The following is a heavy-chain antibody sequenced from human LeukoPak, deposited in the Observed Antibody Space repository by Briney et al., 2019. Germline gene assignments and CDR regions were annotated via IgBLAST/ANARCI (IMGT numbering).Heavy chain of an antibody. Sequence: SETLSLTCTVSGGSISSYYWSWIRQPAGKGLEWIGRISSSGSTNYNPSLKSRVTISVDTSKNQFSLRLSSVTALDTAIYYCAGGGKYYWAPDFWGQGTLVTVSS. D-gene: IGHD3-10*01. CDR2: ISSSGST. V-gene: IGHV4-4*07. CDR1: GGSISSYY. J-gene: IGHJ4*02. CDR3: AGGGKYYWAPDF.